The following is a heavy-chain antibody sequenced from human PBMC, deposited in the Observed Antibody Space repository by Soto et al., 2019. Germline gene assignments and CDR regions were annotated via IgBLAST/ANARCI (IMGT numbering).Heavy chain of an antibody. V-gene: IGHV4-34*01. CDR2: INHSGST. J-gene: IGHJ4*02. D-gene: IGHD4-17*01. Sequence: PSETLSLTCAVYGGSFSGYYWSWIRQPPGKGLEWIGEINHSGSTNYNPSLKSRVTISVDRSKNQFSLNLSSVTAADTAVYYCVSSVTTLFDYWGQGTLVTVSS. CDR1: GGSFSGYY. CDR3: VSSVTTLFDY.